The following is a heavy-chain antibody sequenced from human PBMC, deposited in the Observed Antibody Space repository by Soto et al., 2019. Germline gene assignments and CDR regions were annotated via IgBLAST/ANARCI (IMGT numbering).Heavy chain of an antibody. CDR2: ISSSSSVI. CDR1: GFILSDCA. V-gene: IGHV3-48*01. CDR3: ARDLSWGSNWYYYMDV. D-gene: IGHD7-27*01. Sequence: EVQLVESEGGWVQPGGSLRLSCATSGFILSDCAMNWVRQAPGKGLEWVSYISSSSSVIDYADSVKGRFTVSRDNARNSLYLQMNSLRAEDTAVYYCARDLSWGSNWYYYMDVWGKGTTVTVSS. J-gene: IGHJ6*03.